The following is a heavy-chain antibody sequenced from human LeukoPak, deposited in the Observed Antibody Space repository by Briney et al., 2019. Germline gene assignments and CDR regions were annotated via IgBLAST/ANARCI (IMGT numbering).Heavy chain of an antibody. CDR1: GFTFSSYG. V-gene: IGHV3-23*01. CDR2: ISPSGDIK. J-gene: IGHJ4*02. CDR3: AKDDAWLRFGE. Sequence: GGSLRLSCAASGFTFSSYGIHWVRQAPGKGLEWVSGISPSGDIKYYADSVKGRFTISRDNSKNTVYLEVISLTDEDTAVYYCAKDDAWLRFGEWSQGTLVTVSS. D-gene: IGHD3-10*01.